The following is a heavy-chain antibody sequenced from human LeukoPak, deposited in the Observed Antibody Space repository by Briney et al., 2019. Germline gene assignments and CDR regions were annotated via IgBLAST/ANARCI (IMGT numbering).Heavy chain of an antibody. J-gene: IGHJ3*02. CDR2: IYYSGST. V-gene: IGHV4-59*01. D-gene: IGHD1-26*01. CDR3: ARGRFRGRTDAFDI. CDR1: GGSISSYY. Sequence: SETLSLTCTVSGGSISSYYWSWIRQPPGKGLEWIGYIYYSGSTNYNPSLKSRVTISVDTSKNQFSLKLSSVTAADTAVYYCARGRFRGRTDAFDIWGQGTMVTVSS.